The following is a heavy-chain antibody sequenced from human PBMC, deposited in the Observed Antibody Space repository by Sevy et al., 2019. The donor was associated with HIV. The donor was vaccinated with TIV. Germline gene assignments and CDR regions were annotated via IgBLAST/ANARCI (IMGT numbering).Heavy chain of an antibody. CDR2: IKQDGSEK. V-gene: IGHV3-7*01. CDR1: GFSFSRYW. CDR3: ATKGGSQPNDAFDT. Sequence: GGSLRLSCVASGFSFSRYWMSWVRQTPEKGLEWVANIKQDGSEKNYVDSVKGRFTISRDKAKNSLYLQMNTLGVDDTAVYYCATKGGSQPNDAFDTWGQGTMVTVSS. J-gene: IGHJ3*02. D-gene: IGHD3-10*01.